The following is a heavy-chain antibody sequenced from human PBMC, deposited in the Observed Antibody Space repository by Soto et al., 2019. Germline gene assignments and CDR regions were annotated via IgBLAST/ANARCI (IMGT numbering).Heavy chain of an antibody. CDR2: INHSGST. CDR1: GGSFSGYY. D-gene: IGHD5-12*01. J-gene: IGHJ4*02. V-gene: IGHV4-34*01. CDR3: AVEMATTDVTFDY. Sequence: SSETLSLTCAVYGGSFSGYYWSWIRQPPGKGLEWIGEINHSGSTNYNPSLKSRVTISVGTSKSQFSLKLSSVTAADTAVYYCAVEMATTDVTFDYWGQGTLVTVSS.